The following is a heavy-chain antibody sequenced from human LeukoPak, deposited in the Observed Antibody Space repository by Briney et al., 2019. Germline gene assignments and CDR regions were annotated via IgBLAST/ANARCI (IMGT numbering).Heavy chain of an antibody. CDR2: ISGSGGTT. Sequence: HAGGSLRLSCAASGFTFSSYAMSWVRQAPGKGLEWVSGISGSGGTTYYADSVKGRFTISRDNSKNTLYLQMNSLRGEDTAVFYCARTFLSVTGTSVPGYWGQGTLVIVSS. CDR3: ARTFLSVTGTSVPGY. D-gene: IGHD6-19*01. V-gene: IGHV3-23*01. J-gene: IGHJ4*02. CDR1: GFTFSSYA.